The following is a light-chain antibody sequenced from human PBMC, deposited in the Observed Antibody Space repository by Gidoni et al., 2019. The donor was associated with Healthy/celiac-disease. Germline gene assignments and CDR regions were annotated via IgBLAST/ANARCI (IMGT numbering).Light chain of an antibody. CDR2: DAS. CDR3: QQYDNLPLT. J-gene: IGKJ4*01. V-gene: IGKV1-33*01. Sequence: IQMTQSPSSLSVSVGDRVTITCQASQDVSNYLNWFQQKPGRAPRLLIYDASSLETGVPSRFSGRGSGTHFTFTISNLQSEDIATYYCQQYDNLPLTFGGGTKVEIK. CDR1: QDVSNY.